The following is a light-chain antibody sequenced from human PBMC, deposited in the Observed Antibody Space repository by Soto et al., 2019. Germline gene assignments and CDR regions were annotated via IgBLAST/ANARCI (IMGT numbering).Light chain of an antibody. V-gene: IGLV1-47*02. J-gene: IGLJ1*01. CDR3: ATWDDSLSVLYV. CDR1: RSNIGSNF. CDR2: SNN. Sequence: QSVLTQPPSASGTPGQRVTISCSGSRSNIGSNFVYWYQQLPGTAPKLLIYSNNQRPSGGPDRFSGSKSGTSASLAISGLRSEDEADYYCATWDDSLSVLYVFGTGTKLTVL.